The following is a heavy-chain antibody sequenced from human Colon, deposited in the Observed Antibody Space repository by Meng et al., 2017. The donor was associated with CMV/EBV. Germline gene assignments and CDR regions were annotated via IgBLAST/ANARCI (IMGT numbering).Heavy chain of an antibody. CDR1: GDFVRSDA. CDR3: ARERYCSSTSCLQVENY. D-gene: IGHD2-2*01. CDR2: IIPGLNIS. V-gene: IGHV1-69*10. J-gene: IGHJ4*02. Sequence: SVKVSCKASGDFVRSDAISWVRQAPGQGLEWMGGIIPGLNISNYAQTFQDRVTLSADKSTTTAYMELSSLRSEDTAVYYCARERYCSSTSCLQVENYWGQGTLVTVSS.